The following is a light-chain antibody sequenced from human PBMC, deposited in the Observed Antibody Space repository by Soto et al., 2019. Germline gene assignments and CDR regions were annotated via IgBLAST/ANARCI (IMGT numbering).Light chain of an antibody. CDR3: QKYNSVPLT. Sequence: DIQMTQSPSSLSASVGDRVTITCRASQAISNYLAWYQQKPGKAPTLLIHAASTLQSGVSSRFSGSGSGTDFTLTIGSLQPEDAATYYCQKYNSVPLTFGGGTKVEIK. V-gene: IGKV1-27*01. CDR1: QAISNY. CDR2: AAS. J-gene: IGKJ4*01.